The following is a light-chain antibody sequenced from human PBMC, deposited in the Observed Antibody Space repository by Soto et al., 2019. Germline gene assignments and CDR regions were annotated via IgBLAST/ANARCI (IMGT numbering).Light chain of an antibody. Sequence: DIQMTQSPSSLSASVGDRVTITCRASQSISIYLNWYQQKPGKPPNLLIYKASTLASGVPSRFSGSGSGTEFTLTINSLQPDDFATYYCQQYHIYSGTFGQGTKVDIK. V-gene: IGKV1-5*03. CDR1: QSISIY. CDR3: QQYHIYSGT. J-gene: IGKJ1*01. CDR2: KAS.